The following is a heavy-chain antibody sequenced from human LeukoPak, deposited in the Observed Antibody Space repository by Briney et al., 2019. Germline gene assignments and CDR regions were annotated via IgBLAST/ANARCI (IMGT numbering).Heavy chain of an antibody. J-gene: IGHJ4*02. V-gene: IGHV3-21*01. D-gene: IGHD2-2*01. CDR1: GFTFSSYS. CDR3: ARGYCSSTSCSFFDY. Sequence: GGSLRLSCAASGFTFSSYSMIWVRQAPGKGLEWVSSISSSSSYIYYADSVKGRFTISRDNAKNSLYLQVNSLRAEDTAVYYCARGYCSSTSCSFFDYWGQGTLVTVSS. CDR2: ISSSSSYI.